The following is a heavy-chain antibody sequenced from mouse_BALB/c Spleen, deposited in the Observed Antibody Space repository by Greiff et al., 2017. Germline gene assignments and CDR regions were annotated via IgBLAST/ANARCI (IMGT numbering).Heavy chain of an antibody. V-gene: IGHV14-3*02. CDR3: ARGWYDWFAY. D-gene: IGHD1-1*02. Sequence: DVKLQESGAELVKPGASVKLSCTASGFNIKDTYMHWVKQRPEQGLEWIGRIDPANGNTKYDPKFQGKATITADTSSNTAYLQLSSLTSEDTAVYYCARGWYDWFAYWGQGTLVTVSA. CDR2: IDPANGNT. CDR1: GFNIKDTY. J-gene: IGHJ3*01.